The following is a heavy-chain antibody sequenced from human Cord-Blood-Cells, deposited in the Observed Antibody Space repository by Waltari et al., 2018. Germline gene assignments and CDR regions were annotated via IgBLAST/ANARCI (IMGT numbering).Heavy chain of an antibody. Sequence: QVQLVQSGAEVKKPGASVKVSCKASGYTFTGYYMHWVRQAPGQGLEWMGWINPNSGGTNYAQKFQGRVTMTRDTSISTAYMELSRLRSDDTAVYYCAPAYCGGDCYLYFQHWARAPWSPSPQ. V-gene: IGHV1-2*02. CDR1: GYTFTGYY. CDR3: APAYCGGDCYLYFQH. D-gene: IGHD2-21*01. CDR2: INPNSGGT. J-gene: IGHJ1*01.